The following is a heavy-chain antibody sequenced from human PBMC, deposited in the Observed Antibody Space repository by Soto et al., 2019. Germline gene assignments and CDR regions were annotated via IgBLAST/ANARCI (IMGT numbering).Heavy chain of an antibody. Sequence: QVQLQESGPRLVKPSETLSLTCTVSGGSVSSYYWSWIRQPPGKGLEWIGYMYYGGSINYNPSLKSRVTMSVDTSKNQFSLKLSSVTAADTAVYYCAKGRDWFDPWGQGTLVTVSS. CDR1: GGSVSSYY. CDR3: AKGRDWFDP. J-gene: IGHJ5*02. V-gene: IGHV4-59*02. CDR2: MYYGGSI.